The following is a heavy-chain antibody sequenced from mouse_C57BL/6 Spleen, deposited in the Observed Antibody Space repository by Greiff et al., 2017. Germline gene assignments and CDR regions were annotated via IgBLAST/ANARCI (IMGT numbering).Heavy chain of an antibody. V-gene: IGHV1-55*01. J-gene: IGHJ1*03. Sequence: QVQLQQPGAELVKPGASVKMSCKASGYTFTSYWITWVKQRPGQGLEWIGDIYPGSGSTNYNEKVKSKATLTVDTSSSTAYMQLSSLTSEDSAVYDCARPHYYGSSYGYFDVWGTGTTVTVSS. CDR2: IYPGSGST. CDR1: GYTFTSYW. D-gene: IGHD1-1*01. CDR3: ARPHYYGSSYGYFDV.